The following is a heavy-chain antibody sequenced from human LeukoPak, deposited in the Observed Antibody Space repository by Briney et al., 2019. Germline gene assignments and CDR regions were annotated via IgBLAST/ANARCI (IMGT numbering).Heavy chain of an antibody. Sequence: GGSLRLSCAASGFTFRSYWMSWVRQAPGKGLEWVANINQGGSVKYYVDSVKDRFTISRDDAKNSLYVQMNSLRDEDTAVYYCARVGYSGWNLEYWGQGTLVTVSS. D-gene: IGHD5-12*01. CDR1: GFTFRSYW. CDR2: INQGGSVK. V-gene: IGHV3-7*01. J-gene: IGHJ4*02. CDR3: ARVGYSGWNLEY.